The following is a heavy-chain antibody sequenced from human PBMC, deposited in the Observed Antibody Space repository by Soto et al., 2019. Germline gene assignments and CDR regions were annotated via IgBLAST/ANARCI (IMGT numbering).Heavy chain of an antibody. D-gene: IGHD1-1*01. CDR1: GFTVSNNY. CDR2: IYTDDTT. Sequence: LRLSCAAPGFTVSNNYMSWVRQAPGKGLEWVSAIYTDDTTYYADSVKGRFTISRDTSKNTLYLQMNSLRAEDTAMYYCARGKTGTTGYFDYWGQGTLVTVSS. CDR3: ARGKTGTTGYFDY. V-gene: IGHV3-53*01. J-gene: IGHJ4*02.